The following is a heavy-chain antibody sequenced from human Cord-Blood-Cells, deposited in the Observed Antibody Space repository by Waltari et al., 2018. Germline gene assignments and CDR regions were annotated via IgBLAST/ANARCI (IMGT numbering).Heavy chain of an antibody. J-gene: IGHJ4*02. CDR3: ARYYYDSSGPTINYTFDY. D-gene: IGHD3-22*01. CDR2: IYYSGST. CDR1: GGSISSGGYY. Sequence: QVQLQESGPGLVKPSQTLSLTCTVSGGSISSGGYYWSWIRQHPGKGLEWIGYIYYSGSTYYNPSLKSRVTRSVDTSKNQFSLKLSSVTAADTAVYYCARYYYDSSGPTINYTFDYWGQGTLVTVSS. V-gene: IGHV4-31*03.